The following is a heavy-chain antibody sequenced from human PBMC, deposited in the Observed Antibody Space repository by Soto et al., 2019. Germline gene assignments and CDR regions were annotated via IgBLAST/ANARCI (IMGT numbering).Heavy chain of an antibody. V-gene: IGHV1-46*01. D-gene: IGHD3-22*01. CDR3: ARSDDSSGYYFTSPSNYYFDY. CDR1: GYTFTSYY. J-gene: IGHJ4*02. Sequence: QVQLVQSGAEVKKPGASVKVSCKASGYTFTSYYMHWVRQAPGQGLEWMGIINPSGGSTSYAQKFQGRVTMTMDTSTSTVYMELSSLRSEDTAVYYCARSDDSSGYYFTSPSNYYFDYWGQGTLVTVSS. CDR2: INPSGGST.